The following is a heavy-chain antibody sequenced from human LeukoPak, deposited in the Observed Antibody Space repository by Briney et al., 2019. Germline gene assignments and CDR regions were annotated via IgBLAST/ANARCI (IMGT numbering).Heavy chain of an antibody. CDR3: ARTYYYDSSGYYGVRAFDI. Sequence: GESLKISCKGSGYRFTSYWISWVRQMPGKGLEWMGRIDPSDSYTNYSPSFQGHVAISAVTSISTAYLQWSSLKASDTAMYYCARTYYYDSSGYYGVRAFDIWGQGTMVTVSS. V-gene: IGHV5-10-1*01. J-gene: IGHJ3*02. CDR2: IDPSDSYT. CDR1: GYRFTSYW. D-gene: IGHD3-22*01.